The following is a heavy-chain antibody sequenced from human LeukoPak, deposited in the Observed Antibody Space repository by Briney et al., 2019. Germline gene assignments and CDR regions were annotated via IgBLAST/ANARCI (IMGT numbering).Heavy chain of an antibody. Sequence: PGGSLRLSCAASGFSPRLYSMGWVRQAPGKGLEWVSYIGSTTTYADSVKGRFTISRDNAKNSLYLQMNSLRAEDTAVYYCARDGPPAGAGDFDYWGQGTPVTVSS. J-gene: IGHJ4*02. CDR1: GFSPRLYS. CDR3: ARDGPPAGAGDFDY. V-gene: IGHV3-48*01. D-gene: IGHD2-2*01. CDR2: IGSTTT.